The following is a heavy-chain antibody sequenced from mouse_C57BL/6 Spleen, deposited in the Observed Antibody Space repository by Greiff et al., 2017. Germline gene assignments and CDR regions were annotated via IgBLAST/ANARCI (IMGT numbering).Heavy chain of an antibody. J-gene: IGHJ4*01. CDR1: GYTFTSYW. CDR2: IDPETGGT. CDR3: TRYGNYDEGYAMDY. Sequence: QVQLKQPGAELVKPGASVKMSCKASGYTFTSYWITWVKQRPGQGLEWIGAIDPETGGTAYNQKFKGKAILTADKSSSTAYMELRSLTSEDSAVYYCTRYGNYDEGYAMDYWGQGTSVTVSS. D-gene: IGHD2-1*01. V-gene: IGHV1-55*01.